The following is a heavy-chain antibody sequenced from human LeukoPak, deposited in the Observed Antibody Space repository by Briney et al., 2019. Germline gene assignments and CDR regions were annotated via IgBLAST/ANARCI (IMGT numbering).Heavy chain of an antibody. CDR2: ISAYNGNT. J-gene: IGHJ6*02. CDR3: ARDSGLTNYYYGMDV. D-gene: IGHD3-10*01. CDR1: GYTFTSYG. V-gene: IGHV1-18*01. Sequence: ASVKVSCKASGYTFTSYGIGWVRQAPGQGLEWMGWISAYNGNTNYAQKLQGRVTMTTDTSTSTAYMELRSLRSDDTAVYYCARDSGLTNYYYGMDVWGQGTTVTVSS.